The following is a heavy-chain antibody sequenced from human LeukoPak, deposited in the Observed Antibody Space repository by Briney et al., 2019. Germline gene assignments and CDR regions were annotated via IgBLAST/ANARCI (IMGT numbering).Heavy chain of an antibody. V-gene: IGHV3-30*19. J-gene: IGHJ4*02. D-gene: IGHD1-26*01. Sequence: GGSLRLSCAASGFTFSSYGMHWVRQAPGKGLEWVAVISYDGSSKYYADSVKGRFTISRDNSKNTLYLQMNSQRVEDTAVYYCARVMSSGNYYTDYFDYWGQGTLVTVSS. CDR1: GFTFSSYG. CDR2: ISYDGSSK. CDR3: ARVMSSGNYYTDYFDY.